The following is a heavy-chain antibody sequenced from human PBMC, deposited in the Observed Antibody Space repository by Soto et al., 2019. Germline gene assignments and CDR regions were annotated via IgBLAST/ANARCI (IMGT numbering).Heavy chain of an antibody. CDR1: GGSISSYY. CDR2: IYYSGST. Sequence: SETLSLTCTVSGGSISSYYWSWIRQPPGKGLEWIGYIYYSGSTNYNPSLKSRVTISVDTSKNQFSLKLSSVTAADTAVYYCARENGDYYFDYWGQGTLVTVSS. J-gene: IGHJ4*02. V-gene: IGHV4-59*01. D-gene: IGHD4-17*01. CDR3: ARENGDYYFDY.